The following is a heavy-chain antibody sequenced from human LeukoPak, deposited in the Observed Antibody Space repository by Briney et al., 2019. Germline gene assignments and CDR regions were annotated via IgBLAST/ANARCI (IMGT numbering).Heavy chain of an antibody. J-gene: IGHJ6*03. V-gene: IGHV4-59*01. CDR3: ARVPCSGGSCYGGYYYMDV. CDR1: GGSISSYY. Sequence: SETLSLTRTVSGGSISSYYWSWIRQPPGKGLEWIGYIYYSGSTNYNPSLKSRVTISVDTSKNQFSLKLSSVTAADTAVYYCARVPCSGGSCYGGYYYMDVWGKGTTVTVSS. D-gene: IGHD2-15*01. CDR2: IYYSGST.